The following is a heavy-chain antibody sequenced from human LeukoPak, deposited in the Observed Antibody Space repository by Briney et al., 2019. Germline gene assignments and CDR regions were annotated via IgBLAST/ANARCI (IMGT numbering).Heavy chain of an antibody. V-gene: IGHV4-34*01. CDR1: GGSFSGYY. D-gene: IGHD5-12*01. J-gene: IGHJ3*01. CDR3: PRDGEWLDAFAL. CDR2: INHSGST. Sequence: SETLSLTCAVYGGSFSGYYWSWIRQPPGKWLEWIGEINHSGSTNYNPSLKSRVTISVDTSKNQFSLKLSSVTAADTAVYYCPRDGEWLDAFALWGQGTMVTVSS.